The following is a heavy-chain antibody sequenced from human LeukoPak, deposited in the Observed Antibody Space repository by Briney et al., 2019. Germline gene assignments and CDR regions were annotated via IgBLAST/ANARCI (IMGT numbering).Heavy chain of an antibody. Sequence: GASVKVSCKASGYTFTSYAMHWVRQAPGQRLEWMGWINAGNGNTKYSQKFQGRVTITRDTSASTAYMELSSLRSEDTAVYYCARTPGSIAAAATYYFDYWGQGTLVTVSS. CDR1: GYTFTSYA. CDR3: ARTPGSIAAAATYYFDY. D-gene: IGHD6-13*01. V-gene: IGHV1-3*01. J-gene: IGHJ4*02. CDR2: INAGNGNT.